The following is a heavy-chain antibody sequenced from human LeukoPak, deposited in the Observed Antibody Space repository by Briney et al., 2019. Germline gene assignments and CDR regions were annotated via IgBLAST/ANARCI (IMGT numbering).Heavy chain of an antibody. CDR3: ARDSTVTPGYYYYGMDV. CDR1: GGPISNYY. J-gene: IGHJ6*02. D-gene: IGHD4-17*01. Sequence: PSETLSLTCSVSGGPISNYYWSWIRQPPGKGLEWIGYIHYSGITKYNPSLKSRVTISADTSKNQFSLKLSSVTAADTAVYYCARDSTVTPGYYYYGMDVWGQGTTVTVSS. V-gene: IGHV4-59*01. CDR2: IHYSGIT.